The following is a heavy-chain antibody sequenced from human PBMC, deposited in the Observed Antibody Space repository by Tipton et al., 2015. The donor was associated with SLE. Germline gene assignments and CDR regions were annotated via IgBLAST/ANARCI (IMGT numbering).Heavy chain of an antibody. CDR1: GGSISSYY. Sequence: TLSLTCTVSGGSISSYYWSWIRQPPGKGLEWIGYIYYSESTNYNPYLKSRVTISVDTSKNQFSLKLSSVTAADTAVYYCARWAGPTVNFDYWGQGTLVTVSS. CDR3: ARWAGPTVNFDY. D-gene: IGHD4-11*01. V-gene: IGHV4-59*07. CDR2: IYYSEST. J-gene: IGHJ4*02.